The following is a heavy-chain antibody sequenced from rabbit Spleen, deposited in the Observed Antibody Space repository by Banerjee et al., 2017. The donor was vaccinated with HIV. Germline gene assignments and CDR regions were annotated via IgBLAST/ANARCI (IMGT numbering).Heavy chain of an antibody. J-gene: IGHJ4*01. Sequence: QEQLVESGGGLVQPGGSLKLSCKASGFDFSSYGVSWVRQAPGKGLEWIGYIDPVFGITYYASWVNGRFTISSHNAQNTLHLQLNSLTAADTATYFCAREKSGIVGYDLWGPGTLVTVS. CDR1: GFDFSSYG. CDR3: AREKSGIVGYDL. D-gene: IGHD6-1*01. CDR2: IDPVFGIT. V-gene: IGHV1S47*01.